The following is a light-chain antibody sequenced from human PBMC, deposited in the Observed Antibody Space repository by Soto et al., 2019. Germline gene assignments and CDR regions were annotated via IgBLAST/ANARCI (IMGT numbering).Light chain of an antibody. J-gene: IGLJ1*01. CDR2: DVN. Sequence: QSALTQPRSVSGSPGQSLTISCTGTDXNIGFYNFVSWYQQHPDKAPHLVIYDVNKRPSGVPDRFSGSKSGNTASLTISGLQADDEADYYCCSYAGTYTYVFGIGTKVTVL. CDR3: CSYAGTYTYV. V-gene: IGLV2-11*01. CDR1: DXNIGFYNF.